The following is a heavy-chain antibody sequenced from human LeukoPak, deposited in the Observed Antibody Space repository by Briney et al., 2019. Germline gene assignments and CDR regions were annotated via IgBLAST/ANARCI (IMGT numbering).Heavy chain of an antibody. D-gene: IGHD6-19*01. J-gene: IGHJ4*02. CDR1: GFTFDDYA. CDR3: AKVGGGWHHPHFDY. CDR2: ISWNSGSI. Sequence: GGSLRLSCAASGFTFDDYAMHWVRQAPGKGLEWVSGISWNSGSIGYADSVKGRFTISRDNAKNSLYLQMNSLRAEDTALYYCAKVGGGWHHPHFDYWGQGTLVTVSS. V-gene: IGHV3-9*01.